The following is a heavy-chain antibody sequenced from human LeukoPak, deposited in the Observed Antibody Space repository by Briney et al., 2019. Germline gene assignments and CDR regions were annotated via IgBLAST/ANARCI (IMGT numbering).Heavy chain of an antibody. CDR2: IYSSGST. CDR1: GGSISFYY. V-gene: IGHV4-4*07. J-gene: IGHJ4*02. Sequence: SETLSLTCTVSGGSISFYYWSWLRQPAGKGLEWIGRIYSSGSTNYNPSLKSRVTMSVDTSKNQFSLKMNSVTAADTAVYYCSRLASLGGYDYYFYYWGQGTLVTVSS. CDR3: SRLASLGGYDYYFYY. D-gene: IGHD5-12*01.